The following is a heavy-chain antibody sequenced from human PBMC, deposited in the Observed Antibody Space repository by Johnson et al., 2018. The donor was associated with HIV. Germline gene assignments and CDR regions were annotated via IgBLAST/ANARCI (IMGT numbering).Heavy chain of an antibody. CDR2: IKSKYHDETT. V-gene: IGHV3-15*01. J-gene: IGHJ3*01. D-gene: IGHD2-8*01. CDR3: TTGSCIDGVCYAFDV. CDR1: GFTFSNAW. Sequence: VQLVESGGGLVKPGGSLRLSCAASGFTFSNAWMSWVRQAPGKGLEWVGRIKSKYHDETTDYSAPVKGRFAISRDDSKNAVYQQMNSLKAEDTAVYYCTTGSCIDGVCYAFDVWGQGTMVTVSS.